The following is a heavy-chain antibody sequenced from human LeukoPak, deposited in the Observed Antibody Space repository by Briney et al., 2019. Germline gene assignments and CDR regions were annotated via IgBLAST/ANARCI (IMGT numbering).Heavy chain of an antibody. V-gene: IGHV3-23*01. CDR2: ISGSGGST. CDR3: ARDRSYYFARYYDILTGYYMTYYYGMDV. D-gene: IGHD3-9*01. CDR1: GFAFSSYA. Sequence: GGSLRLSCAASGFAFSSYAISWVRQAPGKGLEWVSSISGSGGSTYYADSVKGRFTISRDNSKNTLYLQMNSLRAEDTAVYYCARDRSYYFARYYDILTGYYMTYYYGMDVWGQGTTVTVSS. J-gene: IGHJ6*02.